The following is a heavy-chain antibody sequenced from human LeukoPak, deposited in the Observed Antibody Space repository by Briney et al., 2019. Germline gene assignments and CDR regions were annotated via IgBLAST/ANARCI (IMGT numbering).Heavy chain of an antibody. CDR2: ISHDGSKK. V-gene: IGHV3-30*03. D-gene: IGHD3-16*01. CDR3: ARALLGGRLFDY. J-gene: IGHJ4*02. CDR1: GFTFSNYD. Sequence: AGRSLRLSCEASGFTFSNYDMHWVRQGPGKGLEWLAVISHDGSKKDYADSVKGRFTISRDNAKNSLYLQMNSLRAEDTAVYYCARALLGGRLFDYWGQGTLVTVSS.